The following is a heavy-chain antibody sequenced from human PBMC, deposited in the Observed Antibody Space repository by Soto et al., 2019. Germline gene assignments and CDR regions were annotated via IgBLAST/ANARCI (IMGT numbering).Heavy chain of an antibody. D-gene: IGHD3-10*01. J-gene: IGHJ4*02. Sequence: LTCTVPGGSITSYHWSWVRQPPGKGREWIGYIYYNGNINYNPSLKSRLTISLDTSKNQFSLRLSSVTAADTAVYYCATGRVYFGSEFWGQGTLVTVSS. CDR1: GGSITSYH. CDR2: IYYNGNI. V-gene: IGHV4-59*01. CDR3: ATGRVYFGSEF.